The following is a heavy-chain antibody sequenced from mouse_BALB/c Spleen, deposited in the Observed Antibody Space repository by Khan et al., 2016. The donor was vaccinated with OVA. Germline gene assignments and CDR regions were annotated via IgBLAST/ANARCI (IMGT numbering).Heavy chain of an antibody. Sequence: EVKLMESGPELVKPGASMKISCKASGYSFTGYTMNWVKQSHGKNLEWIGLINPYNGGTSYNQKFKGKATLTVDKSSSTAYMELRSLTSEDSAVYYCAREGYRYDGAWFAYWGQGTLVTVSA. CDR2: INPYNGGT. CDR1: GYSFTGYT. CDR3: AREGYRYDGAWFAY. V-gene: IGHV1-18*01. D-gene: IGHD2-14*01. J-gene: IGHJ3*01.